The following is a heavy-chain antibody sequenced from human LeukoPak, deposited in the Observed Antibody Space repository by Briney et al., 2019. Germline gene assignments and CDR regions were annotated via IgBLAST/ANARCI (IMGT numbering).Heavy chain of an antibody. Sequence: GGSLRLSCAASGFTVSSNYVSWVRQSPGKGLEWVSVIYSGGNTYYADSVKGRFTISRDNSKNTLFLQMNSLKAEDTAVYYCARSETLYSSSSIYYYYGMDVWGQGTTVTVSS. V-gene: IGHV3-66*02. CDR1: GFTVSSNY. CDR2: IYSGGNT. D-gene: IGHD6-6*01. J-gene: IGHJ6*02. CDR3: ARSETLYSSSSIYYYYGMDV.